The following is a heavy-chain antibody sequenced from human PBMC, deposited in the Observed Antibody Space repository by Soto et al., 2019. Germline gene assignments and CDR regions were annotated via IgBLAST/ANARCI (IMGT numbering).Heavy chain of an antibody. CDR1: GYSFTNYA. D-gene: IGHD3-10*01. CDR2: INAGDDIT. CDR3: ARDPFTLVRGVITYLDY. Sequence: ASVKVSCKASGYSFTNYAMHWVRQAPGQRPEWMGWINAGDDITQFSQKFQGRLTFTRDTSASTGYMELRSLRSEDTAVYYCARDPFTLVRGVITYLDYWGQGTPVTVSS. V-gene: IGHV1-3*01. J-gene: IGHJ4*02.